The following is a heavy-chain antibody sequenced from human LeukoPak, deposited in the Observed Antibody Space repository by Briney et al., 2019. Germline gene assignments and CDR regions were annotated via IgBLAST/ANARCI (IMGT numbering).Heavy chain of an antibody. J-gene: IGHJ6*03. CDR3: ARDTGSRGAALYYYYMDV. Sequence: ASVKVSCKASGYTFTGYYMHWVRQAPGQGLEWMGWINPNSGGTNYAQKFQGRVTMSVDTSKNQFSLKLSSVTAADTALYYCARDTGSRGAALYYYYMDVWGKGTTVTISS. CDR2: INPNSGGT. CDR1: GYTFTGYY. D-gene: IGHD2-8*02. V-gene: IGHV1-2*02.